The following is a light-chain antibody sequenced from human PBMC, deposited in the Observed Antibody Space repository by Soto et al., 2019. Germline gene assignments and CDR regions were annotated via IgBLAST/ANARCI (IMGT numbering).Light chain of an antibody. CDR3: QQRSNWPPEYT. V-gene: IGKV3-11*01. Sequence: EIVLTQSPATLSLSPGERATLSCRASQSVSSYLAWYQQKPGQAPRLLIYDASNRATGIPARFSGSGSGTDFTRTISSLVSEDFSVYYCQQRSNWPPEYTFGQGTKMEIK. CDR2: DAS. CDR1: QSVSSY. J-gene: IGKJ2*01.